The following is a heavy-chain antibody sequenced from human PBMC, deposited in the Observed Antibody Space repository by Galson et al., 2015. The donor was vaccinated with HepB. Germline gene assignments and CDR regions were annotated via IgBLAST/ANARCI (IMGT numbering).Heavy chain of an antibody. CDR1: GFPFSSYD. J-gene: IGHJ4*02. CDR2: ISSGSSYI. V-gene: IGHV3-21*01. D-gene: IGHD4-17*01. Sequence: LRLSCATSGFPFSSYDMNWVRQAPGKGLEWVSTISSGSSYIYYADSVKGRFTISRDNAQKTLYLQMNSLRAEDTAVYYCTRDTGEAFWGQGTLVTVSS. CDR3: TRDTGEAF.